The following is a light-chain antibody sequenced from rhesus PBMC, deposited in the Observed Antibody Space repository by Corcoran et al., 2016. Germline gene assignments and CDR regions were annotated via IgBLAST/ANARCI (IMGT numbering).Light chain of an antibody. V-gene: IGKV4-1*01. CDR1: QSLLYSSNNKKY. J-gene: IGKJ4*01. CDR2: WAS. Sequence: DIVMTQSPDSLAVSLGERVTTNCKSSQSLLYSSNNKKYLAWYQQKPGQAPKLLIYWASTRESGVPNRVSGGGSGTDFTLTISCLQAEDVAVYYCQQYYSTPLTFGGGTKVEIK. CDR3: QQYYSTPLT.